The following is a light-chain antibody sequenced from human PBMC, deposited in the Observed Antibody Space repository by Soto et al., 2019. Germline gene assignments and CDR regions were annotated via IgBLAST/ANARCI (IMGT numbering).Light chain of an antibody. CDR3: QLYGGSHMFS. CDR2: AAS. Sequence: EFVLTQSPGTLSLSPGEGATLSCRASESISSSYLAWYQQRPGQSPRLLIYAASSRAAGIPDRFSGSGSGADFTLTISRLEPEDFAVYYCQLYGGSHMFSFGQGTKLQIK. CDR1: ESISSSY. V-gene: IGKV3-20*01. J-gene: IGKJ2*01.